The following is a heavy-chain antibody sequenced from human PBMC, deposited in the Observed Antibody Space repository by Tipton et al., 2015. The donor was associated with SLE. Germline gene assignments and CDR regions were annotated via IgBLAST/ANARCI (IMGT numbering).Heavy chain of an antibody. CDR2: IHHSGST. V-gene: IGHV4-31*03. Sequence: TLSLTCTVSGDSINNGGYYWSWIRQHPGKGLEWVGHIHHSGSTEYNPSLKSRVTISVDTSKNQFSLKLSSVTAADTAVYYCARGVLRPFDYWGQGTLVTVSS. CDR1: GDSINNGGYY. CDR3: ARGVLRPFDY. D-gene: IGHD1-1*01. J-gene: IGHJ4*02.